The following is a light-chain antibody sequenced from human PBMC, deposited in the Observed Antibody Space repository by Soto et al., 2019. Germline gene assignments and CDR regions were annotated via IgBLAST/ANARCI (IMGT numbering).Light chain of an antibody. J-gene: IGKJ5*01. CDR1: QSVSSSY. Sequence: EIVLTQSPGTLSLSPGERATLSCRASQSVSSSYLAWYQQKPGLAPRLLIYGASSMATGIPDRFSGSGYGKDYTLTISGLEPEDFAVYYCQQYGSSPITFGQGTRLEIK. V-gene: IGKV3-20*01. CDR3: QQYGSSPIT. CDR2: GAS.